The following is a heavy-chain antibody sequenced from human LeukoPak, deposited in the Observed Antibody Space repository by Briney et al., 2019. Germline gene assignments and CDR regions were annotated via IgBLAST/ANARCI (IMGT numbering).Heavy chain of an antibody. J-gene: IGHJ4*02. CDR3: ARPRGYSGYDLSL. CDR1: GYSFTSYW. V-gene: IGHV5-51*01. CDR2: IYPGDSDT. Sequence: GESLKISCQGSGYSFTSYWIGWVRQMPGKGLGWMGIIYPGDSDTRYSPSFQGQVTISADKSISTAYLQWSSLKASDTAMYYCARPRGYSGYDLSLWGQGTLVTVSS. D-gene: IGHD5-12*01.